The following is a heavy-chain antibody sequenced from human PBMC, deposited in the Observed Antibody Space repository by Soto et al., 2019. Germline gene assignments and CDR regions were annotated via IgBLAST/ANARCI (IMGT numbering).Heavy chain of an antibody. D-gene: IGHD5-12*01. CDR3: ARMDSGYDSPFDY. J-gene: IGHJ4*02. Sequence: GASVKVSCKASGGTFSSYTISWVRQAPGQGLEWMGRIIPILGIANYAQKFQGRVTITADKSTSTAYMELSSLRSEDTAVYYCARMDSGYDSPFDYWGQGTLVTVSS. CDR2: IIPILGIA. CDR1: GGTFSSYT. V-gene: IGHV1-69*02.